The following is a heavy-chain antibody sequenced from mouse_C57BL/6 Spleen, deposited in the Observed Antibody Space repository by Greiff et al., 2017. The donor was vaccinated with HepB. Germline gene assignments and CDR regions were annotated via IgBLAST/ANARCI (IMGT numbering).Heavy chain of an antibody. CDR1: GYSITSGYY. CDR3: AREGGSSQAWFAY. D-gene: IGHD1-1*01. J-gene: IGHJ3*01. CDR2: ISYDGSN. V-gene: IGHV3-6*01. Sequence: EVKLQESGPGLVKPSQSLSLTCSVTGYSITSGYYWNWIRQFPGNKLEWMGYISYDGSNNYNPSLKNRISITRDTSKNQFFLKLNSVTTEDTATYYCAREGGSSQAWFAYWGQGTLVTVSA.